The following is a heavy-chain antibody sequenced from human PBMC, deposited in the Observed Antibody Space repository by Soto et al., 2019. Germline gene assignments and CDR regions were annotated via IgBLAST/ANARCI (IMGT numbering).Heavy chain of an antibody. CDR2: ISGSGGST. D-gene: IGHD3-16*02. CDR3: AKDGAYDYVWGSYRIDY. Sequence: GGSLRLSCAASEFTFSSYAMSWVRQAPGKGLEWVSAISGSGGSTYYADSVEGRFTISRDNSKNTLFLQMNSLRAEDTAVYYCAKDGAYDYVWGSYRIDYWGQGTPVTVSS. V-gene: IGHV3-23*01. CDR1: EFTFSSYA. J-gene: IGHJ4*02.